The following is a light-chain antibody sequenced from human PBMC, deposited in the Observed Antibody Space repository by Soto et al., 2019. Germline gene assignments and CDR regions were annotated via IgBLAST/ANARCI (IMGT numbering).Light chain of an antibody. J-gene: IGKJ4*01. CDR2: GAS. V-gene: IGKV3-20*01. CDR1: QSVGSNS. CDR3: QQYGSPPPLT. Sequence: EFVLTQSPGTLSLSPGERATLSCRASQSVGSNSLAWYQQKPGQAPRILIYGASTRATGIPDRFSGSGSGTHFTLTISRLEPEDFAVYYCQQYGSPPPLTFGGGTKVEIK.